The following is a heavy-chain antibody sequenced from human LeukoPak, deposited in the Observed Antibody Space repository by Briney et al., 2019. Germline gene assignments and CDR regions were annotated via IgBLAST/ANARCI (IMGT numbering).Heavy chain of an antibody. Sequence: GGSLRLSCVASGFTFSNYAMPWVRQPVGKGLEWVSALTTGGGTYYADSVKGRFTISREDAKNSLYLQMDSLRAEDTAVYYCTRLRGIAAPGGHDAFDVWGQGTMVTVSS. J-gene: IGHJ3*01. CDR2: LTTGGGT. D-gene: IGHD6-6*01. V-gene: IGHV3-13*01. CDR3: TRLRGIAAPGGHDAFDV. CDR1: GFTFSNYA.